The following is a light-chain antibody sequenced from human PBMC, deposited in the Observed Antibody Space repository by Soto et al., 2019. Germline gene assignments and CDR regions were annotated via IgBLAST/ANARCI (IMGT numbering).Light chain of an antibody. Sequence: IHMTQSPASLSASVGDRVTISCRASQAIRDDLGWYQQKPGKAPKLLIYATSSLQSGVPSRFAGSGSGTDFTLTISSLQPEDFATYYCQQTNSCPLTFGPGTKVDIK. J-gene: IGKJ3*01. CDR3: QQTNSCPLT. V-gene: IGKV1-17*01. CDR2: ATS. CDR1: QAIRDD.